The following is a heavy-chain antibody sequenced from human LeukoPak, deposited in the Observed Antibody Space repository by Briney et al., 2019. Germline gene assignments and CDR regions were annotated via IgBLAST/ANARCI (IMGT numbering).Heavy chain of an antibody. CDR3: ARGGWELDY. V-gene: IGHV4-59*01. CDR2: IYYSGST. D-gene: IGHD1-26*01. J-gene: IGHJ4*02. CDR1: GGSISSYY. Sequence: PSETLSLTCTVSGGSISSYYWSWIRQPPGKGLEWIGYIYYSGSTNYNPSLKSRVTISVDTSKNQFSLKLSSVTAADTAVYYCARGGWELDYWGQGTLATVSS.